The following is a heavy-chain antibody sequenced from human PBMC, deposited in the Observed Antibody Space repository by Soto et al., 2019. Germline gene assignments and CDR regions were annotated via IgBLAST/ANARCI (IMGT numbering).Heavy chain of an antibody. D-gene: IGHD3-3*01. J-gene: IGHJ6*02. CDR2: FDPEDGET. CDR1: GYTLTELS. CDR3: ARTGDFWSGYYLLFDYYYGMDV. V-gene: IGHV1-24*01. Sequence: ASVKVSCKVSGYTLTELSMHWVRQAPGKGLEWMGGFDPEDGETIYAQKFQGRVTMTEDESTSTAYMELSSLRSEDTAVYYCARTGDFWSGYYLLFDYYYGMDVRGQGTTVTVSS.